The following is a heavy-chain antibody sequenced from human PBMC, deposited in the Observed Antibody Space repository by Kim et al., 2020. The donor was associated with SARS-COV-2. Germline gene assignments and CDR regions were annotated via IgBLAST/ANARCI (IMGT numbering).Heavy chain of an antibody. CDR1: GGSVSSGSYY. CDR2: IYYSGST. Sequence: SETLSLTCTVSGGSVSSGSYYWSWIRQPPGKGLEWIGYIYYSGSTNYNPSLKSRVTISVDTSKNQFSLKLSSVTAADTAVYYCARAWSSSYTYYFDYWGQGTLVTVSS. D-gene: IGHD6-13*01. J-gene: IGHJ4*02. CDR3: ARAWSSSYTYYFDY. V-gene: IGHV4-61*01.